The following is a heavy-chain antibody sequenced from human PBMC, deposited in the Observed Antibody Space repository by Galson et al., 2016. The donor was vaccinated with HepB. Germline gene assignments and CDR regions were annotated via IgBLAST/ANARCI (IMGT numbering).Heavy chain of an antibody. CDR2: ISYDGSNK. D-gene: IGHD3-9*01. CDR1: GFSLGNYW. CDR3: ARDRRRYFDWFVL. Sequence: SLRLSCAASGFSLGNYWMNWARQAPGKGLEWVAVISYDGSNKYYADSVKGRFTISRDNSKNTLYLQMNSLRAEDTAVYYCARDRRRYFDWFVLWGQGTLVTVSS. V-gene: IGHV3-30-3*01. J-gene: IGHJ4*02.